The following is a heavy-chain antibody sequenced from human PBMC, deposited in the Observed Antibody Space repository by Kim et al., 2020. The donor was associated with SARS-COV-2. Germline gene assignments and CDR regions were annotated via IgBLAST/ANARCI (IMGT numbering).Heavy chain of an antibody. CDR3: ASPGYSSSPVRY. V-gene: IGHV5-51*01. J-gene: IGHJ4*02. D-gene: IGHD6-13*01. Sequence: RYSPSFQGTVTISADKSISTAYLQWSSLKAADTAMYYCASPGYSSSPVRYWGQGTLVTVSS.